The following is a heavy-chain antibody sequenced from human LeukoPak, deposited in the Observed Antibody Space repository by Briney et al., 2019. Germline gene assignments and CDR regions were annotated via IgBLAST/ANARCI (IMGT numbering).Heavy chain of an antibody. J-gene: IGHJ2*01. CDR3: ARLSSSWYQDWYFDL. CDR2: IYTSGSP. CDR1: GGSISSYY. Sequence: SSETLSLTCTVSGGSISSYYWSWIRQPAGKGLEWIGRIYTSGSPNYNPSLKSRVTMSVDTSKKQFSLKLSSVTAADTAVYYCARLSSSWYQDWYFDLWGRGTLVTVSS. D-gene: IGHD6-13*01. V-gene: IGHV4-4*07.